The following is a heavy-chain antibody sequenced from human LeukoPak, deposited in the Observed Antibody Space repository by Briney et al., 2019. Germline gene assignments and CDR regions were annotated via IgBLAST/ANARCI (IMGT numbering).Heavy chain of an antibody. D-gene: IGHD3-10*01. CDR3: ARDRVPLLTYYYYYGMDV. V-gene: IGHV1-2*02. CDR2: INPNSGGT. J-gene: IGHJ6*02. CDR1: GYTFTGYY. Sequence: ASVKVSCKASGYTFTGYYMHWVRQAPGQGLEWMGWINPNSGGTNYAQKLQGRVTMTTDTSTSTAYMELRSLRSDDTAVYYCARDRVPLLTYYYYYGMDVWGQGTTVTVSS.